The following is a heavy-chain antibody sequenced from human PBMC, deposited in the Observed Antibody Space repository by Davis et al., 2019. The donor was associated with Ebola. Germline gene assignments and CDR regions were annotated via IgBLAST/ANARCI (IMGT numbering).Heavy chain of an antibody. CDR1: GGSISSNSYY. V-gene: IGHV4-39*01. CDR2: IFYSGST. Sequence: SETLSLTCTVSGGSISSNSYYWGWIRQPPGKGLEWIGSIFYSGSTYYNPSLKSRVTIFVDTSKNQFSLKLSSVTAADTAVYYCARRRITMVRGVMGWFDPWGQGTLVTVSS. CDR3: ARRRITMVRGVMGWFDP. D-gene: IGHD3-10*01. J-gene: IGHJ5*02.